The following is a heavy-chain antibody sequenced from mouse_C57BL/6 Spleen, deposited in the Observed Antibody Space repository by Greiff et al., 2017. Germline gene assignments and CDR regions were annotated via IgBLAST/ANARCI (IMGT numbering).Heavy chain of an antibody. D-gene: IGHD2-2*01. Sequence: VQLQQSGAELVRPGTSVKVSCKASGYAFTNYLIEWVKQRPGQGLEWIGVINPGSGGTNYNEKFKGKATLTADKSSSTAYMQLSSLTSEDSAVYFCARSTMVTTYAMDDWGQGTSVTVSS. J-gene: IGHJ4*01. V-gene: IGHV1-54*01. CDR1: GYAFTNYL. CDR3: ARSTMVTTYAMDD. CDR2: INPGSGGT.